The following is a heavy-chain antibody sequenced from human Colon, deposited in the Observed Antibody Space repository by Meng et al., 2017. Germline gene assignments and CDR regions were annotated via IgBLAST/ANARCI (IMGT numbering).Heavy chain of an antibody. CDR2: IYYSGTT. CDR3: VRELTSGSGSILPRYFDH. J-gene: IGHJ4*02. Sequence: GSLRPSCTVSGGSITNTRYYWGWIRQPPGKQLEWVGTIYYSGTTSYNPSLKSRLTMSIDTSKNQFSLRLSSVTAADTAVYSGVRELTSGSGSILPRYFDHWGQGTLVTVSS. CDR1: GGSITNTRYY. V-gene: IGHV4-39*07. D-gene: IGHD3-10*01.